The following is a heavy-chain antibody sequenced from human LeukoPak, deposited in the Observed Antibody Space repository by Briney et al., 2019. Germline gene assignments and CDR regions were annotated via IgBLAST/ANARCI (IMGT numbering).Heavy chain of an antibody. V-gene: IGHV3-30-3*01. Sequence: GGSLRLSCAASGFTFSSYAMHWVRQAPGKGLEWVAVISYDGSNKYYADSVKGRFTIYRDNSKNTLYLQMNSLRAEDTAVYYCARVKRISAYDYWGQGTLVTVSS. CDR1: GFTFSSYA. D-gene: IGHD6-6*01. J-gene: IGHJ4*02. CDR3: ARVKRISAYDY. CDR2: ISYDGSNK.